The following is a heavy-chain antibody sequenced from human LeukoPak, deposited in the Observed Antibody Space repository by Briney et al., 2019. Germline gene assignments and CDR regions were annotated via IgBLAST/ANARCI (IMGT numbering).Heavy chain of an antibody. D-gene: IGHD6-19*01. Sequence: GESLKISCKASGYSFTSYWISWVRQVPGKGLEWVGRIDPSDSYTNYSPSFQGQVTISADKSISTAYLQWSSLKASDTAMYYCARGGSGWDAYYYGMDVWGQGTTVTVSS. V-gene: IGHV5-10-1*04. CDR1: GYSFTSYW. J-gene: IGHJ6*02. CDR2: IDPSDSYT. CDR3: ARGGSGWDAYYYGMDV.